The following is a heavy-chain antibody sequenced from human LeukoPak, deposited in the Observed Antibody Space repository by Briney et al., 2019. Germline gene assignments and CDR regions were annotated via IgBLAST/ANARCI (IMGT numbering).Heavy chain of an antibody. CDR2: IYSSGST. CDR3: ARDPHCSGRSCYLNWFDP. J-gene: IGHJ5*02. D-gene: IGHD2-15*01. CDR1: GGSISSYY. V-gene: IGHV4-4*07. Sequence: SETLSLTCTVSGGSISSYYWSWIRQPAGKGLEWIGRIYSSGSTNYNPSLKSRVTMSVDTSKNQFSLKLSSVTAADTAVYYCARDPHCSGRSCYLNWFDPWGQGTLVTVSS.